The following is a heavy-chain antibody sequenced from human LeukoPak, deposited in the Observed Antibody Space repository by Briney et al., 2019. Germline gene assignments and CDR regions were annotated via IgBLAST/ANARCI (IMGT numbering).Heavy chain of an antibody. V-gene: IGHV4-34*01. CDR1: GASFSGYY. D-gene: IGHD6-19*01. CDR3: ARTLVAGTIGY. Sequence: SETLSLTCAVYGASFSGYYWSWIRQPPGKGLEWIGEINHSGSTNYNPSLKSRVTISVDTSKNQFSLKLSSVTAADTAVYYCARTLVAGTIGYRGQGTLVTVSS. J-gene: IGHJ4*02. CDR2: INHSGST.